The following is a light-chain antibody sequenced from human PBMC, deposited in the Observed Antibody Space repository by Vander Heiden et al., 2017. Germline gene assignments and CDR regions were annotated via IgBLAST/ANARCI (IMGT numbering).Light chain of an antibody. V-gene: IGKV1-39*01. J-gene: IGKJ3*01. CDR2: AAS. CDR1: QANSNH. Sequence: TQMTQSTPSLSASEADSVTITCRESQANSNHVNWYQQKPGKAPKVLIYAASSLQSGVPSKCTGSGSETDFTLANSGLEPEDSATYYCQQSHSLTFGPGTKVEIK. CDR3: QQSHSLT.